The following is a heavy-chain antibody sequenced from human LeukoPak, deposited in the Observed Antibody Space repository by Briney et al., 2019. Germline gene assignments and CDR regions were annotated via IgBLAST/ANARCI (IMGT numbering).Heavy chain of an antibody. D-gene: IGHD3-10*01. Sequence: GRSLRLSCAASGFTFDDYAMHWVRQAPGKGLEWVSGISWNSGSIGYADSVKGRFTISRDNAKNSLYLQMNSLRAEDTALHYCAKEGKSHYYGMDVWGQGTTVTVSS. CDR3: AKEGKSHYYGMDV. V-gene: IGHV3-9*01. CDR2: ISWNSGSI. J-gene: IGHJ6*02. CDR1: GFTFDDYA.